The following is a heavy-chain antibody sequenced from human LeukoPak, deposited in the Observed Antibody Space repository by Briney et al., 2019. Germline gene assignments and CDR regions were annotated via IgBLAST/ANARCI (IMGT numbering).Heavy chain of an antibody. CDR1: GGSISSYY. CDR3: ARDKNYYGPVWFDP. J-gene: IGHJ5*02. CDR2: IYYSGST. Sequence: KTSETLSLTCTVSGGSISSYYWGWIRQPPGKGLEWIGYIYYSGSTNYNPSLKSRVTISVDTSKNQFSLKLSSVTAADTAVYYCARDKNYYGPVWFDPWGQGTLVTVSS. V-gene: IGHV4-59*01. D-gene: IGHD3-10*01.